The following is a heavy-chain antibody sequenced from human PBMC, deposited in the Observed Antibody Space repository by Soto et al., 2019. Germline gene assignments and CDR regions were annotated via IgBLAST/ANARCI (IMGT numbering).Heavy chain of an antibody. CDR1: GYTFTDHW. Sequence: GESLKISCKGSGYTFTDHWISWVRQMPGKGLEWMGRIDPSDSYTSNSPSFQGHVTISADKSINTAYMQWSSLKASDTAIYYCVRHRVGSYYYFDYWGQGTLVTVSS. CDR3: VRHRVGSYYYFDY. V-gene: IGHV5-10-1*01. D-gene: IGHD1-26*01. CDR2: IDPSDSYT. J-gene: IGHJ4*02.